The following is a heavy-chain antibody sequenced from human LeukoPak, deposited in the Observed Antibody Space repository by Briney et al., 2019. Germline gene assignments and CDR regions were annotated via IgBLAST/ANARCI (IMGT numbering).Heavy chain of an antibody. CDR3: ARRYYYDSSGYYYRPYYFDY. Sequence: GESLKISCKGSEYSFTSYWIGWVRQMPGKGLEWMGIIYPGDSDTRYSPSFQGQVTISADKSISTAYQQWSSLKASDTAMYYCARRYYYDSSGYYYRPYYFDYWGQGTLVTVSS. CDR1: EYSFTSYW. V-gene: IGHV5-51*01. CDR2: IYPGDSDT. J-gene: IGHJ4*02. D-gene: IGHD3-22*01.